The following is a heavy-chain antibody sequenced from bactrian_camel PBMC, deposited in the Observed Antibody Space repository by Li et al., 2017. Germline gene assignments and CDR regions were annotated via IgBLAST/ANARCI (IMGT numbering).Heavy chain of an antibody. Sequence: QLVESGGGSVQPGGSLRLSCTDSAYYHSNYYMAWFRQAPGKGREGIACVYTGTGRAVYADSVKGRFTLSPDSAKNTLHLQMNSLKPEDTAMYYCAAELAYVSSRYCGSSYNYWGQGTQVTVS. CDR1: AYYHSNYY. J-gene: IGHJ4*01. D-gene: IGHD6*01. CDR3: AAELAYVSSRYCGSSYNY. CDR2: VYTGTGRA. V-gene: IGHV3S28*01.